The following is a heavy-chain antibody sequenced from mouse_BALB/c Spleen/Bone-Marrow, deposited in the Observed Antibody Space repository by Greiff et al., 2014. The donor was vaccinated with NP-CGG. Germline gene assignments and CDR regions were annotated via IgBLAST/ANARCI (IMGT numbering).Heavy chain of an antibody. J-gene: IGHJ4*01. CDR1: GFTFSDFY. CDR2: SRNKANDYTT. CDR3: ARDTRRAMDY. Sequence: DVKLVESGGGLVQPGGSLRLFCATSGFTFSDFYMEWVRQPPGKRLERIAASRNKANDYTTEYSASVKGRFIVSRDTSQSILYLQMNALRAEDTAIYYCARDTRRAMDYWGQGTSVTVSS. V-gene: IGHV7-1*02.